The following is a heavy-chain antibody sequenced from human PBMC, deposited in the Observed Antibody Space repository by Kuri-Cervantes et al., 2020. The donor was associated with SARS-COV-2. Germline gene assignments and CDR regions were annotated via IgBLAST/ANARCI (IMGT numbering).Heavy chain of an antibody. V-gene: IGHV3-23*01. CDR1: GFTFSSFP. CDR2: ISGSGANT. D-gene: IGHD2/OR15-2a*01. CDR3: VKDSRVYYFDY. Sequence: GECLKIFCAASGFTFSSFPMSWVRQAPGKGLEWVSGISGSGANTYYAVYVKDWFTISRDNSKNTLYLQMNSLRAEDTAVYYCVKDSRVYYFDYWGQGTLVTVSS. J-gene: IGHJ4*02.